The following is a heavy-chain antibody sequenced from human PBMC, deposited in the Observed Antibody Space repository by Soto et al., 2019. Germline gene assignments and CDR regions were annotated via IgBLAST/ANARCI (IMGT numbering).Heavy chain of an antibody. D-gene: IGHD6-19*01. Sequence: QVQLVESGGGVVQPGRSLRLSCAASGFTFSSYGMHWVRQAPGKGLEWVAVISYDGSNKYYADYVKGRFTISRDNSKNTLYLQMNSLRAEDKAVYYCAKDSLCSSGWCEESYYYGMDVWGQGTTVTVYS. V-gene: IGHV3-30*18. J-gene: IGHJ6*02. CDR2: ISYDGSNK. CDR3: AKDSLCSSGWCEESYYYGMDV. CDR1: GFTFSSYG.